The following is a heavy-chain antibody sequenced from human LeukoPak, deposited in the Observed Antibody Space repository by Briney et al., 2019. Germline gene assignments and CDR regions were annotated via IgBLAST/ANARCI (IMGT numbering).Heavy chain of an antibody. V-gene: IGHV3-7*03. Sequence: TGGSLRLSCAASGFTFSSYWMSWVRQAPGKGLEWVANIKQDGSEKYYLDSVKGRFTISRDNAKNSLYLQMNSLRAEDTAVYYCAIVVAARQGTIDPWGQGTLVTISS. CDR2: IKQDGSEK. D-gene: IGHD6-6*01. CDR3: AIVVAARQGTIDP. CDR1: GFTFSSYW. J-gene: IGHJ5*02.